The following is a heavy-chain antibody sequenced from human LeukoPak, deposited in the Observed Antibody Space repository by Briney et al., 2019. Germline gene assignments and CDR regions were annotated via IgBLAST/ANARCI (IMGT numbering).Heavy chain of an antibody. J-gene: IGHJ4*02. CDR3: ARESDGSGSYYKKTLLFDY. CDR2: INPSGGST. Sequence: ASVKVSCKASGYTFTSYYMHWVRQAPGQGLEWMGIINPSGGSTSYAQKFQGRVTMTRDTSTSTVYMELRSLRSEDTAVYYCARESDGSGSYYKKTLLFDYWGQGTLVTVSS. D-gene: IGHD3-10*01. CDR1: GYTFTSYY. V-gene: IGHV1-46*01.